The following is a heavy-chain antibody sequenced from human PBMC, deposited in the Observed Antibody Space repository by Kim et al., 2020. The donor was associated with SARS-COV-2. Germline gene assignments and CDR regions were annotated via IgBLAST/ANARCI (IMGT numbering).Heavy chain of an antibody. CDR2: IDPSDSYT. D-gene: IGHD1-26*01. Sequence: GESLKISCKGSGYSFTSYWISWVRQMPGKGLEWMGRIDPSDSYTNYSPSFQGHVTISADKSISTAYLQCSSLKASDTAMYYCGRRDSGGAAFDIWGQGTMVTVSS. CDR3: GRRDSGGAAFDI. V-gene: IGHV5-10-1*01. J-gene: IGHJ3*02. CDR1: GYSFTSYW.